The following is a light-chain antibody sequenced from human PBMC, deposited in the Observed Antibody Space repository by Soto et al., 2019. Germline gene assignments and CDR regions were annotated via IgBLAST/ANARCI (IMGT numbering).Light chain of an antibody. CDR2: DVF. CDR1: SSDVGGFNY. Sequence: QSALTQDASVSGSPGQSITISCTGTSSDVGGFNYVSWYQQHPGKAPKLMIYDVFTRPSGVSNRFSGSKSGTTASLTISALQAEDEADYYCTSWTSTSTYVFGSGTKVTV. CDR3: TSWTSTSTYV. V-gene: IGLV2-14*03. J-gene: IGLJ1*01.